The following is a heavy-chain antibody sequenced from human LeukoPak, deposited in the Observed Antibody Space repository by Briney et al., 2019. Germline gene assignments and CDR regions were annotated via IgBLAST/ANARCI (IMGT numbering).Heavy chain of an antibody. V-gene: IGHV4-61*02. D-gene: IGHD3-10*01. CDR2: IYTSGST. CDR3: ARDLGLRGSGSDAFDI. J-gene: IGHJ3*02. CDR1: GGSISSGSYY. Sequence: SETLSLTCTVSGGSISSGSYYWSWIRQPAGKGLEWIGRIYTSGSTNYNPSLKSRVTISVDTSKNQFSLKLSSVTAADTAVYYCARDLGLRGSGSDAFDIWGQGTMVTVSS.